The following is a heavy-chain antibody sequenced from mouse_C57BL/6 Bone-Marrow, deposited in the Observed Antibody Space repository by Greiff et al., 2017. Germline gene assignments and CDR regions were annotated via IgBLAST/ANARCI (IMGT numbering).Heavy chain of an antibody. CDR1: GFTFTDYY. CDR3: ARAHYGNLFAY. CDR2: IRNKANGYTT. V-gene: IGHV7-3*01. Sequence: EVKVVESGGGLVQPGGSLSLSCAASGFTFTDYYMSWVRQPPGKALEWLGFIRNKANGYTTEYSASVKGRFTISRDNSQSILYLQMNALRAEDSATDYCARAHYGNLFAYWGQGTLVTVSA. D-gene: IGHD2-1*01. J-gene: IGHJ3*01.